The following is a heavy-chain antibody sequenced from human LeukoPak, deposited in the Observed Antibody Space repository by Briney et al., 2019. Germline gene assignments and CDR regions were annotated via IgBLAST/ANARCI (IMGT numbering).Heavy chain of an antibody. CDR3: ASIAAAGIPHYYGMDV. CDR2: IYSGGST. CDR1: GFTVSSNY. D-gene: IGHD6-13*01. V-gene: IGHV3-66*01. J-gene: IGHJ6*02. Sequence: GGSLRLSCAASGFTVSSNYMSWVRQAPGKGLEWVSVIYSGGSTYYADSVKGRFTISRDNSKNTLHLQMNSLRAEDTAVYYCASIAAAGIPHYYGMDVWGQGTTVTVSS.